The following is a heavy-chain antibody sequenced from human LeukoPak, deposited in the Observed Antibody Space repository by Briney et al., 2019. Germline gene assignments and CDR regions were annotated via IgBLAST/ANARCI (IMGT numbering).Heavy chain of an antibody. CDR2: IYYSGST. J-gene: IGHJ5*02. D-gene: IGHD3-9*01. CDR3: ARERNDILTGYRWIDP. Sequence: SETLCLTCTVSGGSISSGGYYWSWIRQHPGKGLEWIGYIYYSGSTYYNPSLKSRVTISVDTSKNQFSLKLSSVTAADTAVYYCARERNDILTGYRWIDPWGQGTLVTVSS. CDR1: GGSISSGGYY. V-gene: IGHV4-31*03.